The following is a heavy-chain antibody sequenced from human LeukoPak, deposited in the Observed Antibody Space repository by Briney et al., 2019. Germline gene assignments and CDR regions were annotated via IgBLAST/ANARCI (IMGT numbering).Heavy chain of an antibody. V-gene: IGHV1-18*01. D-gene: IGHD3-3*01. CDR2: ISAYNGNT. Sequence: ASVKVSCKASGYTFASYGISWVRQAPGQGLEWMGWISAYNGNTNYAQKLQGRVTMTTDTSTSTAYMELRSLRSDDTAVYYCARVKDFWREFDYWGQGTLVTVSS. CDR1: GYTFASYG. J-gene: IGHJ4*02. CDR3: ARVKDFWREFDY.